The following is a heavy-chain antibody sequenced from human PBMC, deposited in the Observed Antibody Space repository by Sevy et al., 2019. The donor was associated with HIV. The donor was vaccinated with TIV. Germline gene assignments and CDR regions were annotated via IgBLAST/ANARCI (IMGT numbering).Heavy chain of an antibody. Sequence: GGSLRLSCAASGFSFDDYTMHWVRQAPGKGLEWVSFISWDGGITDYADSVRGRFTISRDNDQDSLSLQMNSLRTEDPALYYGAKVGAATAPVVSATPDYYYFYLDVWGKGTTVTVSS. CDR3: AKVGAATAPVVSATPDYYYFYLDV. D-gene: IGHD2-21*01. V-gene: IGHV3-43*01. J-gene: IGHJ6*03. CDR2: ISWDGGIT. CDR1: GFSFDDYT.